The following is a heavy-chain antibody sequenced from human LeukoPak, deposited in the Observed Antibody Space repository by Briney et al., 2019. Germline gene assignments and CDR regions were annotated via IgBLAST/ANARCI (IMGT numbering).Heavy chain of an antibody. CDR2: IYYSGST. CDR3: AKSNRGVYYYYGMDV. Sequence: SETLSLTCTVSGGSISSSSYSWGWVRQPPRKGLEWIGSIYYSGSTYYNPSLKSRVTISVDTSKNQFSLKLSSVTAADTAVYYCAKSNRGVYYYYGMDVWGQGTAVTVSS. CDR1: GGSISSSSYS. V-gene: IGHV4-39*01. J-gene: IGHJ6*02. D-gene: IGHD1-14*01.